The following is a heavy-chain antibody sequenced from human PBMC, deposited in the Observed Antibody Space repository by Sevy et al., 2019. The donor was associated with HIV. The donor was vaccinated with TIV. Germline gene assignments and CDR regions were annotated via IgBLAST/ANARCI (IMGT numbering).Heavy chain of an antibody. J-gene: IGHJ3*02. Sequence: GGSLRLSCAASGFTFSNAWMNWVRQAPEKGLEWVGRIRSNSDGGTADYAAPVKGRFTLSRDDSKNTLYLQLNSLKTGDTAVYYCATGGTAEAFDIWGQGTKVTVSS. D-gene: IGHD6-13*01. CDR2: IRSNSDGGTA. CDR3: ATGGTAEAFDI. CDR1: GFTFSNAW. V-gene: IGHV3-15*01.